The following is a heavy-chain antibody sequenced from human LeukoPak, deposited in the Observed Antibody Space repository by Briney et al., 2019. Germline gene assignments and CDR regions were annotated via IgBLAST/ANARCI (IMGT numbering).Heavy chain of an antibody. V-gene: IGHV1-3*03. D-gene: IGHD3-16*01. CDR1: GYDFTKYA. CDR2: IDAGNGRT. CDR3: ARGFLGSTDDI. J-gene: IGHJ3*02. Sequence: ASVKVSCKASGYDFTKYAVQWVRQAPGQRLEWMGWIDAGNGRTKYSQDFQGRVTISRDTSASIAYMELSSVRSEDTAVYYCARGFLGSTDDIWGQGTMVTVSS.